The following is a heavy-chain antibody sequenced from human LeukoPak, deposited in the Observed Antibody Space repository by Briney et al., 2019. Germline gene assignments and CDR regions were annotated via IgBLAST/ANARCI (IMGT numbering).Heavy chain of an antibody. CDR1: GGSFSGYY. CDR2: INHSGCT. Sequence: PSETLSLTCAVYGGSFSGYYWSWIRQPPGKGLEWIGEINHSGCTNYNPSLKSRVTISVDTSKNQFSLKLSSVTAADTAVYYCARGPRFSSGWYMESSDYWGQGTLVTVSS. D-gene: IGHD6-19*01. J-gene: IGHJ4*02. CDR3: ARGPRFSSGWYMESSDY. V-gene: IGHV4-34*01.